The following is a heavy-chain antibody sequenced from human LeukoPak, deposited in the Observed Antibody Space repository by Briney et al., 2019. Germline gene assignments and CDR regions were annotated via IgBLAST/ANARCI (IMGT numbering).Heavy chain of an antibody. V-gene: IGHV3-20*01. Sequence: GGSLRLSCAASGFTFDDYGMIGVPQAPGKGLVGCSGIYWSGGSIGYAAYVKGRFTICRVNGKDFLELEINSLSGEDTALYHCARRYSYGYVNNRFDPWGQGTLVTVSS. CDR3: ARRYSYGYVNNRFDP. CDR1: GFTFDDYG. D-gene: IGHD5-18*01. J-gene: IGHJ5*02. CDR2: IYWSGGSI.